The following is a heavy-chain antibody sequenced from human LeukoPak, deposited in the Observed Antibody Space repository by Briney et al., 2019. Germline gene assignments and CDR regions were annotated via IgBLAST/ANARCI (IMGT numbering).Heavy chain of an antibody. CDR2: ISGSGGST. J-gene: IGHJ6*03. Sequence: GGSLRLSCAAPTFTFSRYRVTWVRQAPGKGLEWVSAISGSGGSTYYADSVKGRFTISRDNSKNTLYLQMNSLRAEDTAVYYCAKVPEGGFYYYYYMDVWGKGTTVTVSS. CDR3: AKVPEGGFYYYYYMDV. D-gene: IGHD3-16*01. CDR1: TFTFSRYR. V-gene: IGHV3-23*01.